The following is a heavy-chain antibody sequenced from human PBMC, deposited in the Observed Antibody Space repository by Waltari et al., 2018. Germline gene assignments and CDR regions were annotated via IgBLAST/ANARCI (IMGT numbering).Heavy chain of an antibody. V-gene: IGHV4-39*01. CDR2: IYYSGST. CDR1: GGSISSSSYY. D-gene: IGHD1-26*01. Sequence: QLQLQESGPGLVKPSETLSLTCTVSGGSISSSSYYWGWIRQPPGKGLEWIGSIYYSGSTYYNPSLKSRVTISVDTSKNQFSLKLSSVTAADTAVYYCARDYSGSYGAFDIWGQGTMVTVSS. CDR3: ARDYSGSYGAFDI. J-gene: IGHJ3*02.